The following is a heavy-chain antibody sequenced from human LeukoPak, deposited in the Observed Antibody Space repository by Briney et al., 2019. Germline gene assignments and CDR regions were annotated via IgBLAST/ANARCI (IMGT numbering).Heavy chain of an antibody. CDR1: GGTFSSYA. CDR3: ARGYCSSTSCSHLGFDP. Sequence: SVKVSCKASGGTFSSYAISWVRQAPGQGLEWMGWIIPIFGTANYAQKFQGRVTITADESTSTAYMELSSLRSEDTAVYYCARGYCSSTSCSHLGFDPWGQGTLVTVSS. CDR2: IIPIFGTA. D-gene: IGHD2-2*01. J-gene: IGHJ5*02. V-gene: IGHV1-69*13.